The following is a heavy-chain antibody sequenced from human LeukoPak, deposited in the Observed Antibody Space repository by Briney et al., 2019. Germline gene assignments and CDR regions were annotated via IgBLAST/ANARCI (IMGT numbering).Heavy chain of an antibody. J-gene: IGHJ6*02. CDR2: IIPFFGTA. D-gene: IGHD2-2*01. Sequence: ASVKVSCKASGDTFSSYAISWVRQAPGQGLEWMGGIIPFFGTADYTQKFQGRVTITADESTSTAYMELSNLRSEDTAVYYCASWSCSSTGCQVYYYGMDVWGQGTTVTVSS. CDR3: ASWSCSSTGCQVYYYGMDV. CDR1: GDTFSSYA. V-gene: IGHV1-69*13.